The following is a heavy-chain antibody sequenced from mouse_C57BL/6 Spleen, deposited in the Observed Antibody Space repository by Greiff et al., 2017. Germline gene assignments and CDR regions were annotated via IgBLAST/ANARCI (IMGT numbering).Heavy chain of an antibody. CDR3: ARGSTLFAY. D-gene: IGHD2-1*01. V-gene: IGHV1-64*01. CDR1: GYTFTSYW. J-gene: IGHJ3*01. Sequence: QVQLQQPGAELVKPGASVKLSCKASGYTFTSYWMHWVKQRPGQGLEWIGMIHPNSGSTNYNEKFKSKATLTVDTSSSTAYMQLSSLTSEDSAVYYCARGSTLFAYWGQGTLVTVSA. CDR2: IHPNSGST.